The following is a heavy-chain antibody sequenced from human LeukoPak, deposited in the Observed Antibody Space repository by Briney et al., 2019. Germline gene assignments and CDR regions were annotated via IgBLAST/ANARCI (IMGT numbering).Heavy chain of an antibody. CDR3: AKSWNLYYFDY. Sequence: PGGPLRLSCVVSGFTFSTYAMSWVRQAPGKGLEWDSTISGGGGTTYYADSLKGRFTISRDSSKNTLYLQMNSLRAEDTAVYYCAKSWNLYYFDYWGQGTLVTVSS. CDR1: GFTFSTYA. CDR2: ISGGGGTT. V-gene: IGHV3-23*01. J-gene: IGHJ4*02. D-gene: IGHD1-1*01.